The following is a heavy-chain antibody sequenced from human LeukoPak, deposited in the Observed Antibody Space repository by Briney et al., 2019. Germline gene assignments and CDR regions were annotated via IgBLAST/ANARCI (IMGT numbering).Heavy chain of an antibody. CDR1: GASITSTKYF. CDR3: ARGGGYRLYYGMDV. Sequence: SETLSLTCAVSGASITSTKYFRGWIRQPPGKELELIGIISNSGSTDYNPSLKSRVTISVDTSKNQFSLKLSSVTAADTAVYYCARGGGYRLYYGMDVWGQGTTVTVSS. J-gene: IGHJ6*02. V-gene: IGHV4-39*07. CDR2: ISNSGST. D-gene: IGHD5-24*01.